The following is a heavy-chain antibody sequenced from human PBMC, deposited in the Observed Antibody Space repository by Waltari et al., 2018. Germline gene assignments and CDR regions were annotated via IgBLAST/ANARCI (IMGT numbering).Heavy chain of an antibody. CDR1: GGSIRSDY. CDR2: IYYSGST. V-gene: IGHV4-59*01. J-gene: IGHJ4*02. Sequence: QVQLQESGPGLVKPSETLSPTCTVSGGSIRSDYWSWIRQPPGKGLEWIGYIYYSGSTNYNPSLKSRVTISVDTSKNQFSLKLSSVTAADTAVYYCARVDTMVRGVIITAPRVGGFDYWGQGTLVTVSS. D-gene: IGHD3-10*01. CDR3: ARVDTMVRGVIITAPRVGGFDY.